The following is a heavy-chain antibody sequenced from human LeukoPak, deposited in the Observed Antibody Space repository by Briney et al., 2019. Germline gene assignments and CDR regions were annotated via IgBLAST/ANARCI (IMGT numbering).Heavy chain of an antibody. CDR1: GYTFTSYY. V-gene: IGHV1-46*01. J-gene: IGHJ4*02. CDR2: INPSGGST. CDR3: ARNGGSGSYYEAYYFDY. Sequence: ASVKVSCKASGYTFTSYYMHWVRQAPGQGLEWMGIINPSGGSTSYAQKFQGRVTMTRDTSTSTVYMELSSLRSEDTAVYYCARNGGSGSYYEAYYFDYWGQGTLVTVSS. D-gene: IGHD3-10*01.